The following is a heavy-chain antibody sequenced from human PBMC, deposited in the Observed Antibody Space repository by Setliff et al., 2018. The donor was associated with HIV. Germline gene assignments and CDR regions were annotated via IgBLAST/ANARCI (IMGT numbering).Heavy chain of an antibody. CDR2: IKDDGSEK. D-gene: IGHD3-3*01. J-gene: IGHJ6*02. CDR1: GFTFSSYA. CDR3: ARSPQVTIFGIKIKPPGGPDL. Sequence: GGSLRLSCAASGFTFSSYAMIWVRQAPGRGLQWVANIKDDGSEKNYLDSIKGRFTIFRDNARNSLYLQMTSLRAEDSGVYYCARSPQVTIFGIKIKPPGGPDLWGQGTTVTVSS. V-gene: IGHV3-7*01.